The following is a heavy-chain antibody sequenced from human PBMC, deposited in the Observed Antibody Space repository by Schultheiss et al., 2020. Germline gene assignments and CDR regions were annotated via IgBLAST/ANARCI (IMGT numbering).Heavy chain of an antibody. J-gene: IGHJ6*02. V-gene: IGHV4-59*08. CDR1: GGSFSGYY. Sequence: SETLSLTCAVYGGSFSGYYWSWIRQPPGKGLEWIGYIYYSGGTYYNPSLKSRVTISVDTSKNQFSLKLSSVTAADTAVYYCGRETYYDFWSGDYYGMDIWGQGTTVTVAS. CDR2: IYYSGGT. CDR3: GRETYYDFWSGDYYGMDI. D-gene: IGHD3-3*01.